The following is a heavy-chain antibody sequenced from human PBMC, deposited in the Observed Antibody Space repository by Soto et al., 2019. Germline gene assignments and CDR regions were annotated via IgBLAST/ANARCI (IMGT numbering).Heavy chain of an antibody. Sequence: SETLSLTCTVSGASISSVCWGWIRQPPGEGLEWIAYVCDSGSTNHNPSLKSRVTMSLDTSKKQFSLKLDSVTAADTAVYYCARDFLGSLDYWGQGILVTVSS. CDR2: VCDSGST. J-gene: IGHJ4*02. CDR1: GASISSVC. D-gene: IGHD3-10*01. V-gene: IGHV4-59*01. CDR3: ARDFLGSLDY.